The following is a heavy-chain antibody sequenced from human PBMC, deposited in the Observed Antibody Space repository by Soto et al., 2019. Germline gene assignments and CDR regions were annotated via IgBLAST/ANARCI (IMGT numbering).Heavy chain of an antibody. CDR1: GFTFSSYW. V-gene: IGHV3-7*03. J-gene: IGHJ4*02. CDR3: ANDDVSGDGLWLVSD. CDR2: IKQDGSEK. D-gene: IGHD2-21*02. Sequence: GGSLRLSCAASGFTFSSYWMSWVRQAPGKGLEWVANIKQDGSEKYYVDSVKGRFTISRDNAKNSLYLQMNSLRAEDTAIYYCANDDVSGDGLWLVSDWGQGSPVTVSS.